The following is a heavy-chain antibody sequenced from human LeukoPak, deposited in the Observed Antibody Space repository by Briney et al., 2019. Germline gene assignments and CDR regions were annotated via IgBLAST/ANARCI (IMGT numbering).Heavy chain of an antibody. D-gene: IGHD6-19*01. J-gene: IGHJ1*01. V-gene: IGHV1-18*01. Sequence: ASVKVSCKASGYSFTNYDLNWVRQATGQGLEWMGWISAYNGNTNYAQKLQGRVTMTTDTSTSTAYMELRSLRSDDTAVYYCARDPVLYLVAGEYFQHWGQGTLVTVSS. CDR1: GYSFTNYD. CDR2: ISAYNGNT. CDR3: ARDPVLYLVAGEYFQH.